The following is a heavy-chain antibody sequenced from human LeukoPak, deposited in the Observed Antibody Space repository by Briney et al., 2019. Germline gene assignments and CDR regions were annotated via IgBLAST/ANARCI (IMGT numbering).Heavy chain of an antibody. V-gene: IGHV3-21*01. CDR3: AREKEQWLGFDP. D-gene: IGHD6-19*01. J-gene: IGHJ5*02. CDR1: GFTFGSYS. CDR2: ISSSSSYI. Sequence: PGGSLRLSCAASGFTFGSYSMNWVRQAPGKGLEWVSSISSSSSYIYYADSVKGRFTISRDNAKNSLYLQMNSLRAEDTAVYYCAREKEQWLGFDPWGQGTLVTVSS.